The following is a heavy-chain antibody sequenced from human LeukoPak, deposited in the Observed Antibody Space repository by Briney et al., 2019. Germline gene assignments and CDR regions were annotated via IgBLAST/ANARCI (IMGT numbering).Heavy chain of an antibody. J-gene: IGHJ4*02. CDR1: GGSISSYY. CDR3: GRVSYYYDSSGYLTSLYFDY. CDR2: IYYSGST. Sequence: PSETLSLTCTVSGGSISSYYWSWIRQPPGKGLEWIGYIYYSGSTNYNPSLKSRVTISVDTSKNQFSLKLSSVTAADTAVYYCGRVSYYYDSSGYLTSLYFDYWGQGTLVTVSS. D-gene: IGHD3-22*01. V-gene: IGHV4-59*01.